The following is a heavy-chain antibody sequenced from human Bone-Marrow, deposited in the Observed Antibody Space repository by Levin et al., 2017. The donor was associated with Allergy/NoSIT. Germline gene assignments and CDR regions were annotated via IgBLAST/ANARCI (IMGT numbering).Heavy chain of an antibody. Sequence: GGSLRLSCAASGFTFSSYSMNWVRQAPGKGLEWISHISSGSSTIYYADSVRGRFTISRDNAKNSLYLQMNSLRVEDTAVYYCARDRGTTTTPRGKNDYWGRGTLVTVSS. D-gene: IGHD1-1*01. CDR1: GFTFSSYS. CDR2: ISSGSSTI. J-gene: IGHJ4*02. V-gene: IGHV3-48*04. CDR3: ARDRGTTTTPRGKNDY.